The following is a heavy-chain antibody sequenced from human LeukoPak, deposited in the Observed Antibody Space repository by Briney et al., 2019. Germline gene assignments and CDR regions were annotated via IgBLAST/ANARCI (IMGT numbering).Heavy chain of an antibody. Sequence: SETLSLTCAVYGGSFSGYYWSWIRQPPGKGLEWIGEINHSGSTNYNPSLKSRVTISVDTSKNQFSLKLSSVTAADTAVYYCARERIAARHILFAFDIWGQGTMVTVSS. J-gene: IGHJ3*02. CDR3: ARERIAARHILFAFDI. CDR2: INHSGST. V-gene: IGHV4-34*01. D-gene: IGHD6-6*01. CDR1: GGSFSGYY.